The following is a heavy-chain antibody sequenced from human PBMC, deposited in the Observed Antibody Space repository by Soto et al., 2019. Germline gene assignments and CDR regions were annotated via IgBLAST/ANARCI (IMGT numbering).Heavy chain of an antibody. J-gene: IGHJ4*02. D-gene: IGHD6-19*01. CDR3: ARDLRLYSSGWCFDY. Sequence: QVQLVQSGAEVQKPGASVKVSCKASGYTFTSYGISWVRQAPGQGLEWMGWISAYNGNTNYAQKLQGRVTMTTDTSTSTAYMELRSLRSDDTAVYYCARDLRLYSSGWCFDYWGQGTLVTVSS. CDR1: GYTFTSYG. V-gene: IGHV1-18*01. CDR2: ISAYNGNT.